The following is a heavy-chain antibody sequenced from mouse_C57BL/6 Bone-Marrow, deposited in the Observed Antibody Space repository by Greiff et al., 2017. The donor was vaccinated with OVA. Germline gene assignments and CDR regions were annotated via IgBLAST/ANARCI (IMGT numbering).Heavy chain of an antibody. CDR2: ISSGSSTI. Sequence: EVQRVESGGGLVKPGGSLKLSCAASGFTFSDYGMHWVRQAPEKGLEWVAYISSGSSTIYYADTVKGRFTISRDNAKNTLFLQMTSLRSEDTAMYCCAGPHYDYDDYFDYWGQGTTLTVSA. CDR3: AGPHYDYDDYFDY. V-gene: IGHV5-17*01. D-gene: IGHD2-4*01. J-gene: IGHJ2*01. CDR1: GFTFSDYG.